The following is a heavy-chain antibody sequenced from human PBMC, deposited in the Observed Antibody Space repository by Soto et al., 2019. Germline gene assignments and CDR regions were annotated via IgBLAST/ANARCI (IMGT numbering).Heavy chain of an antibody. Sequence: PGGSLRLCCTASGVTLGDYAMSWFRQAPGKGLEWVGFIRSKAYGGTTEYAASVKGRFTISRDDSKSIAYLQMNSLKTEDTAVYYCTRDRAAWAAAGEAAFDIWGQGTMVT. CDR3: TRDRAAWAAAGEAAFDI. V-gene: IGHV3-49*03. D-gene: IGHD6-13*01. CDR1: GVTLGDYA. J-gene: IGHJ3*02. CDR2: IRSKAYGGTT.